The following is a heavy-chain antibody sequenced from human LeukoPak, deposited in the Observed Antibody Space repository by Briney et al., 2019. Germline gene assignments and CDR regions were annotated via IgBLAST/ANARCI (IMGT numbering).Heavy chain of an antibody. Sequence: GGSLRLSCAASGFTFRSYGMSWVRQAPGKGLEWVSGISGSGGSTYYADSVKGRFTISRDNSKNTLFLQMNSLRAEDTAVYYCAKVPTYSSSWYALYFDYWGQGTLVTVSS. J-gene: IGHJ4*02. CDR2: ISGSGGST. CDR1: GFTFRSYG. CDR3: AKVPTYSSSWYALYFDY. D-gene: IGHD6-13*01. V-gene: IGHV3-23*01.